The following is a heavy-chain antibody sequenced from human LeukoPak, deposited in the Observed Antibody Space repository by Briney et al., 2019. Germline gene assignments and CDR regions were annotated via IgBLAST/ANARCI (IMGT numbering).Heavy chain of an antibody. D-gene: IGHD5-18*01. J-gene: IGHJ4*02. V-gene: IGHV4-34*01. Sequence: SETLSLTCAVYGGSFSGYYCSWIRQPPGKGLEWIGEINHSGSTNYNPSLKSRVTISVDTSKNQFSLKLSSVTAADTAVYYCASVNTASFDYWGQGTLVTVSS. CDR3: ASVNTASFDY. CDR1: GGSFSGYY. CDR2: INHSGST.